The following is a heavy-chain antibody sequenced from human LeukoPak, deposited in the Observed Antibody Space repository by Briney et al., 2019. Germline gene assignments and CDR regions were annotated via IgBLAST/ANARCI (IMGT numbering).Heavy chain of an antibody. J-gene: IGHJ1*01. V-gene: IGHV3-7*01. D-gene: IGHD2-21*02. Sequence: GGSLRLSCVASGLAFSSYSMHWVRQAPGKGLEWVAHINPDGRDTYYVDSVKGRFSISRDNAQNSMYLQMNSLRVEDTAVYYCTSWGDTTAEYFQRWGQGTLVTVSS. CDR3: TSWGDTTAEYFQR. CDR2: INPDGRDT. CDR1: GLAFSSYS.